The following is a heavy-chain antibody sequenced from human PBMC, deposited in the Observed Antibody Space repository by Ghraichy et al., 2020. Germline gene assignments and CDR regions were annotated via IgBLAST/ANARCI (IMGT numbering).Heavy chain of an antibody. CDR2: IKSKADDGTI. V-gene: IGHV3-15*01. CDR3: TTLNYGDHHRGC. Sequence: GESLNISCAASGFTFSNAWMSWVRQAPGKGLEWVGRIKSKADDGTIDYAAPVKGRFAISRDDSKNTLYLQMNSLKTEDTAVYYCTTLNYGDHHRGCWGQGTLVTVSS. J-gene: IGHJ4*02. CDR1: GFTFSNAW. D-gene: IGHD4-17*01.